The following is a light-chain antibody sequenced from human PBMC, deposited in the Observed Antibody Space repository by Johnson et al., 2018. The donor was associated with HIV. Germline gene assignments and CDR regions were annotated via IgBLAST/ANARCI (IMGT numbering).Light chain of an antibody. V-gene: IGLV1-51*02. CDR2: ENN. CDR1: SSNIGNNY. Sequence: QPVLTQPPSVSAAPGQKVTISCSGSSSNIGNNYVSWYQQLPGTAPKLLIYENNKRPSGIPDRFSGSKSGTSATLGITGLQTWDEADYYCGIWDGSLSAYVLGTGTKVTVL. J-gene: IGLJ1*01. CDR3: GIWDGSLSAYV.